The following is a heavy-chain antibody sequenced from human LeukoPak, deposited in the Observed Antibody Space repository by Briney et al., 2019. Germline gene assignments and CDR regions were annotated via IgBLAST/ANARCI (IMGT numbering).Heavy chain of an antibody. CDR2: IYYSGST. Sequence: SETLSLTCTVSGGSITSYHYSWIRQPPGKGLEWIGYIYYSGSTNYNPSLKSRVTISVDTSKNQFSLKLSSVTAADTAVYYCARGGSGTYYHYWGRGTLVTVSS. CDR3: ARGGSGTYYHY. V-gene: IGHV4-59*01. CDR1: GGSITSYH. D-gene: IGHD1-26*01. J-gene: IGHJ4*02.